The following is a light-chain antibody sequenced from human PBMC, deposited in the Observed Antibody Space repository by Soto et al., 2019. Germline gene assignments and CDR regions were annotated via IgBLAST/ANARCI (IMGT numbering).Light chain of an antibody. CDR1: ISDVGGYNY. CDR3: SSYGGSNTFGV. J-gene: IGLJ1*01. CDR2: EVS. Sequence: HSPRNHPPSASGSLERSVIIPCTCTISDVGGYNYVSWYQQHPGKAPKLMIYEVSKRPSGVPDRFSGSKSGNTASLTVSGLQAEDEADYYCSSYGGSNTFGVFGTGT. V-gene: IGLV2-8*01.